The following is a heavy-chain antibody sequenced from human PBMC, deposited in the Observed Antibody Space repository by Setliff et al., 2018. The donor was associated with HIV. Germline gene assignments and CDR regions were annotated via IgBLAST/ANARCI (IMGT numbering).Heavy chain of an antibody. Sequence: GGSLRLSCTASGFTFSSHDMHWVRQAPGKGLEWVAVISFDGSNKYYADSVKGRFTISRDNSKKTLYLQMNSLRAEDTALYFCAKDKNKALSSGSPFQHWGQGTLVTVSS. D-gene: IGHD3-22*01. CDR2: ISFDGSNK. J-gene: IGHJ1*01. V-gene: IGHV3-30*18. CDR1: GFTFSSHD. CDR3: AKDKNKALSSGSPFQH.